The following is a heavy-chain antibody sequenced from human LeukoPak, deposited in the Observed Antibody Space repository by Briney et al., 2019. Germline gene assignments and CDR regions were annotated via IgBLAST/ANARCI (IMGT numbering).Heavy chain of an antibody. CDR1: GFTFSSYG. D-gene: IGHD6-19*01. J-gene: IGHJ4*02. V-gene: IGHV3-30*18. CDR2: ISYDGSNK. Sequence: PGGSLRLSCAASGFTFSSYGMHWVRQAPGKGLEWVAVISYDGSNKYYADSVKGRFTISRDNSKNTLYLQMNSLRAEDTAVYYCAKDGYSSGWIFDYWGQGTLVTVSS. CDR3: AKDGYSSGWIFDY.